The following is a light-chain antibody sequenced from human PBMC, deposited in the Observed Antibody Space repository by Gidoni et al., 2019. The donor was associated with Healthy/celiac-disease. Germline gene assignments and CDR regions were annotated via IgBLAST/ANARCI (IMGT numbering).Light chain of an antibody. CDR3: QQYGSSWT. CDR1: QSVSSSY. V-gene: IGKV3-20*01. Sequence: EIVLTQSPGTRSLSPGERATLSCRARQSVSSSYLAWYQQKPGQATRLLIYGASSRGTGIPDRCSGSWSGTDFTLTISRLEPEDFAVYYCQQYGSSWTFGQGTKVEIK. CDR2: GAS. J-gene: IGKJ1*01.